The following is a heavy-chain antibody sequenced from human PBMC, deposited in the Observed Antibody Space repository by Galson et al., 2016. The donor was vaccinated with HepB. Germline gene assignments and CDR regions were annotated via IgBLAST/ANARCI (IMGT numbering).Heavy chain of an antibody. Sequence: SLRLSCAGSGLSLSPYAMSWGRQAPGKGLEWVSGISASGGSKTYADSVKGRFTISRDNAKNSLYLQMNSLRDEDTAVYYCARAGSSWYFDYWGQGTLVTVSS. CDR2: ISASGGSK. CDR3: ARAGSSWYFDY. CDR1: GLSLSPYA. V-gene: IGHV3-48*02. D-gene: IGHD6-13*01. J-gene: IGHJ4*02.